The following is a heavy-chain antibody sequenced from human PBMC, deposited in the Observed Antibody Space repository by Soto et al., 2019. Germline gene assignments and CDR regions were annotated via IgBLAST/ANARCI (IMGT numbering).Heavy chain of an antibody. D-gene: IGHD6-13*01. CDR1: VFTFDDYA. Sequence: SLRLSGAASVFTFDDYAMHWVRQAPGKGLEWVSGISWNSGSIGYADSVKGRFTISRDNAKNSLYLQMNSLRAEDTALYYCAKDTGYSNFDYWGQGTLVTVSS. CDR3: AKDTGYSNFDY. J-gene: IGHJ4*02. V-gene: IGHV3-9*01. CDR2: ISWNSGSI.